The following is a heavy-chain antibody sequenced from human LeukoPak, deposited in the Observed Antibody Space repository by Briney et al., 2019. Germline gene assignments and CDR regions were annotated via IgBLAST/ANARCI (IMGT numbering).Heavy chain of an antibody. V-gene: IGHV4-39*01. CDR3: ASGWELRRGDAFDI. Sequence: SETLSLTCTVSGGSISSSSYYWGWIRQPPGKGLEWNGSIYYSGSTYYNPSLKSRVTISVDTSKNQFSLKLSSMTAADTAVYYCASGWELRRGDAFDIWGQGTMVTVSS. J-gene: IGHJ3*02. CDR1: GGSISSSSYY. CDR2: IYYSGST. D-gene: IGHD1-26*01.